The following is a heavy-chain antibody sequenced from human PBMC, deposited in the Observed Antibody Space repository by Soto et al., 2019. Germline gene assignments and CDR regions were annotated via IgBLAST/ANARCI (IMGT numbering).Heavy chain of an antibody. CDR2: ISSTTNYI. CDR1: GFTFTRYS. Sequence: PGGSLRLSCAASGFTFTRYSRNWVRQAPGKGLECVSSISSTTNYIYYGDSMKGRFTISRDNAKNSLYLEMNSLRAEDTAVYYCARESEDLTSNFGYWGQGTLVTVSS. V-gene: IGHV3-21*06. CDR3: ARESEDLTSNFGY. J-gene: IGHJ4*02.